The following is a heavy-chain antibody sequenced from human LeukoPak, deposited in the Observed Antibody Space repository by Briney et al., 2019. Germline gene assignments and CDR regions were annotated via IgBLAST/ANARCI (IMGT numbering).Heavy chain of an antibody. CDR3: AKDQGYSYGYGGFDP. CDR2: ISYDGSNK. J-gene: IGHJ5*02. V-gene: IGHV3-30*18. D-gene: IGHD5-18*01. Sequence: GRSLRLSCAASGFTFSSYGMHWVRQAPGKGLEWMAVISYDGSNKYYADSVKGRFTISRDNSKNTLYLQMNSLRAEDTAVYYCAKDQGYSYGYGGFDPWGQGTLVTVSS. CDR1: GFTFSSYG.